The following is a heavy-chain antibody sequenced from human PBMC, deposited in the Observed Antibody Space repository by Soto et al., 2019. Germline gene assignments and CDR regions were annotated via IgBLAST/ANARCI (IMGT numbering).Heavy chain of an antibody. CDR2: AYYSGST. CDR1: GGSISSGPYY. Sequence: QLQLQEWGPGLVKPSETLSLTCTVSGGSISSGPYYWGWIRQPPGKGLQWIGSAYYSGSTHNNPSLESRVAISVDTSKNQFSLGLTSVSGGDTAVYYCAGQIPEVDAFDIWGRGRMVTV. J-gene: IGHJ3*02. D-gene: IGHD2-2*02. V-gene: IGHV4-39*01. CDR3: AGQIPEVDAFDI.